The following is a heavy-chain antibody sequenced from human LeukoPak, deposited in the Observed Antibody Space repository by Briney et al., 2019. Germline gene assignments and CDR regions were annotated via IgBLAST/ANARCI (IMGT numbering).Heavy chain of an antibody. CDR1: GFTLDDYA. J-gene: IGHJ4*02. Sequence: GGSLRLSCAASGFTLDDYAMHWVRQAPGKGLEWVSDICWNSGRIVYADSVRRRFTISRDNAKNSLYLHKNSLRAEDASVLYCAKDTLYGSSSDFDYWGQGTLVTVAS. CDR3: AKDTLYGSSSDFDY. V-gene: IGHV3-9*01. D-gene: IGHD6-13*01. CDR2: ICWNSGRI.